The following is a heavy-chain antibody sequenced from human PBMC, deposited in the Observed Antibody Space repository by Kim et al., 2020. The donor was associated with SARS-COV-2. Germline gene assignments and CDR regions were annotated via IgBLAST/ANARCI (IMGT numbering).Heavy chain of an antibody. Sequence: LKSRVTISVDTSKNQFSLKLSSVTAADTAVYYCARAVVDIVVVPAVFFDYWGQGTLVTVSS. V-gene: IGHV4-31*02. J-gene: IGHJ4*02. CDR3: ARAVVDIVVVPAVFFDY. D-gene: IGHD2-2*03.